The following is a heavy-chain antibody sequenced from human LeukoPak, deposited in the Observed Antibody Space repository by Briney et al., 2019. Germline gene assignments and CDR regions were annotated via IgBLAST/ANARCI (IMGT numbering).Heavy chain of an antibody. V-gene: IGHV1-2*02. CDR2: INPNTGGT. J-gene: IGHJ4*02. D-gene: IGHD6-13*01. CDR1: GYTFTDYY. Sequence: ASVEVSCKASGYTFTDYYLHWVRQAPGPGLEGMGWINPNTGGTNYAQKFQGRVTMTSDTSISTAYMELSRLRSDATAEYYCARDRNGPGYSREFDYWGQGTLVTVSS. CDR3: ARDRNGPGYSREFDY.